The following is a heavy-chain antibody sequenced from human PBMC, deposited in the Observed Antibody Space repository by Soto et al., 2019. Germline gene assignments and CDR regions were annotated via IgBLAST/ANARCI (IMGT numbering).Heavy chain of an antibody. D-gene: IGHD3-10*01. CDR2: THSGGST. J-gene: IGHJ4*01. Sequence: PGGSLRLSCAASGFIVSSNDVAWVRQAPGKGLECVSITHSGGSTLYTDSVKGRFTTSRDNFKNTLYLQMKSLRAEDTAVYYCARDYYASGTYPRFDSWGRGTLVTVS. CDR1: GFIVSSND. CDR3: ARDYYASGTYPRFDS. V-gene: IGHV3-53*01.